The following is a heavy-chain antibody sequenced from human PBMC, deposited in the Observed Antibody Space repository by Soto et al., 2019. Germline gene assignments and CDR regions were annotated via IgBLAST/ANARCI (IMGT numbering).Heavy chain of an antibody. V-gene: IGHV4-34*01. D-gene: IGHD2-2*02. CDR3: ARGPRIVVVPAAIMWWFDP. Sequence: ETLSLTCAVYGGSFSGYYWSWIRQPPGKGLEWIGEINHSGSTNYNPSLKSRVTISVDTSKNQFSLKLSSVTAADTAVYYCARGPRIVVVPAAIMWWFDPWGQGTLVTVSS. CDR1: GGSFSGYY. J-gene: IGHJ5*02. CDR2: INHSGST.